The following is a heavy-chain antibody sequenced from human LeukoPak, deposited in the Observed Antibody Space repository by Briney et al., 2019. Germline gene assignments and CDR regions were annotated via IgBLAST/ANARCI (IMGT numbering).Heavy chain of an antibody. Sequence: SETLSLTCAVDVGSFSGYYWTWIRQPAGKGLEWIGEMNHSGSANYNPSLKSRVTISVDTSKNQFSLKLSSVTAADTAVYYCARVRLITFGGVIVSELRNWFDPWGQGTLVTVSS. CDR1: VGSFSGYY. D-gene: IGHD3-16*02. CDR2: MNHSGSA. J-gene: IGHJ5*02. CDR3: ARVRLITFGGVIVSELRNWFDP. V-gene: IGHV4-34*01.